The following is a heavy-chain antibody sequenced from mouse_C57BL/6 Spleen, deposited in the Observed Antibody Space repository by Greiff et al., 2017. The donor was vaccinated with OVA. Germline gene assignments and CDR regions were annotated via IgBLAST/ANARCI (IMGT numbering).Heavy chain of an antibody. J-gene: IGHJ1*03. CDR1: GFSFNTYA. V-gene: IGHV10-1*01. D-gene: IGHD2-3*01. CDR3: VRHHYDGYPDWYFDV. Sequence: EVKVVESGGGLVQPKGSLKLSCAASGFSFNTYAMNWVRQAPGTGLEWVARIRSKSNNYATYYADSVKDRFTISRDDSESMLYLQMNNLKTEDTAMYYCVRHHYDGYPDWYFDVWGTGTTVTVSS. CDR2: IRSKSNNYAT.